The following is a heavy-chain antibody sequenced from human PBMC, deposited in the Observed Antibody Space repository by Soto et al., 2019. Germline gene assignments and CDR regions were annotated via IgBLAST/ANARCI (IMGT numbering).Heavy chain of an antibody. CDR2: IFSNDEK. J-gene: IGHJ5*02. V-gene: IGHV2-26*01. CDR1: GFSLSNARMG. CDR3: ARVYSNGNWFDP. Sequence: QVTLKESGPVLVKPTETLTLTCTVSGFSLSNARMGVSWIRQPPGKALEWLAHIFSNDEKSYSTSLKSRLTISKDTSKSQVVLTMTNMDPVDTATYSCARVYSNGNWFDPWGQGTLVTVSS. D-gene: IGHD4-4*01.